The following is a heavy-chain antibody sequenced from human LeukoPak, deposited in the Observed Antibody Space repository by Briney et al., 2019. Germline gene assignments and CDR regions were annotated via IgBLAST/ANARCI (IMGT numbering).Heavy chain of an antibody. V-gene: IGHV1-2*02. CDR2: INPNSGGT. J-gene: IGHJ4*02. CDR3: ARTLASAYYYGSGSYDY. D-gene: IGHD3-10*01. CDR1: GYTFTGYY. Sequence: GASVKVSCKASGYTFTGYYMHWVRQAPGQGLEWMGWINPNSGGTNYAQKFQGRVTMTRDTSISTAYMELSRLRSDDTAVYYCARTLASAYYYGSGSYDYWGQGTLVTVSS.